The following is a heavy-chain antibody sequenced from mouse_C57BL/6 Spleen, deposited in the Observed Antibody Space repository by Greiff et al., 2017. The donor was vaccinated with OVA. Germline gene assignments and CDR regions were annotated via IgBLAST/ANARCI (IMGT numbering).Heavy chain of an antibody. CDR1: GYTFTNYW. CDR3: ARSGDYSYYYAMDY. J-gene: IGHJ4*01. Sequence: VQLQESGAELVRPGTSVKMSCKASGYTFTNYWIGWAKQRPGHGLEWIGDIYPGGGYTNYNEKFKGKATLTADKSSSTAYMQFSSLTSEDSAIYYCARSGDYSYYYAMDYWGQGTSVTVSS. CDR2: IYPGGGYT. V-gene: IGHV1-63*01. D-gene: IGHD1-1*01.